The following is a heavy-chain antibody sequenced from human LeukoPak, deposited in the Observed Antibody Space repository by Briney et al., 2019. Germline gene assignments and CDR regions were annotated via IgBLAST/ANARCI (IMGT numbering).Heavy chain of an antibody. J-gene: IGHJ5*02. D-gene: IGHD4-11*01. CDR3: AREKSHSNYNWFDP. CDR1: GGTFSSYA. V-gene: IGHV1-69*13. CDR2: IIPIFGTA. Sequence: SVKVSCKASGGTFSSYAISWVRQAPGQGLEWVGGIIPIFGTANYAQKFQGRVTITADESTSTAYMELSSLRSEDTAVYYCAREKSHSNYNWFDPWGQGTLVTVSS.